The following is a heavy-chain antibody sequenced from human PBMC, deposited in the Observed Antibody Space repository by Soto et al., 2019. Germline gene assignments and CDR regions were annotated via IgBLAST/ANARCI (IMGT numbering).Heavy chain of an antibody. D-gene: IGHD6-19*01. CDR2: ISSSGTSA. J-gene: IGHJ4*02. CDR1: GFTFSAVY. Sequence: QVQLEESGGGLVKPGGSLRLSCAASGFTFSAVYMSWIRQAPNKGLEYISYISSSGTSANYADSVKGRFTISRDNAKNSGYLQMNSLRAEDTAVYYCARDRGAVTGQYFDYWGQGALVTVSS. CDR3: ARDRGAVTGQYFDY. V-gene: IGHV3-11*05.